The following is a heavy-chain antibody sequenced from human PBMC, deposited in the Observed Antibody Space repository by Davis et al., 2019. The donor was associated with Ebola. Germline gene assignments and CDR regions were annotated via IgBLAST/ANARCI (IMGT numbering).Heavy chain of an antibody. CDR2: IYHSGST. CDR3: SRESQTSTYGIDS. CDR1: GGSISSSNW. V-gene: IGHV4-4*02. Sequence: MPSETLSLTCAVSGGSISSSNWWSWVRQPPGKGLEWIGEIYHSGSTNYNPSLKSRVTISVDKSKNQFSLTLSSVTAADTAVYYCSRESQTSTYGIDSWGQGTLVTVSS. D-gene: IGHD2-2*01. J-gene: IGHJ4*02.